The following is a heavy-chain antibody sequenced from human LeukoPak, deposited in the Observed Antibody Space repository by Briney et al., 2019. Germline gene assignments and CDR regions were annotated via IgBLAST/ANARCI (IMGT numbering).Heavy chain of an antibody. CDR3: ARSFSSSWYSDY. Sequence: PSETLSLTCTVSGGSISSYYWSWIRQPPGKGLEWIGYIYYSGSTNYNPSLKSRVTISVDTSKNQFSLKLSPVTAADTAVYYCARSFSSSWYSDYWGQGTLVTVSS. V-gene: IGHV4-59*01. CDR1: GGSISSYY. D-gene: IGHD6-13*01. J-gene: IGHJ4*02. CDR2: IYYSGST.